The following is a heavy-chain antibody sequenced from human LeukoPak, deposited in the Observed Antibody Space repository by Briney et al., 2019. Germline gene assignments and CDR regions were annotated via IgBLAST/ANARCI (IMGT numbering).Heavy chain of an antibody. CDR3: ARELKMWELLDYNYMDV. J-gene: IGHJ6*03. D-gene: IGHD1-26*01. CDR2: IIHSGGT. CDR1: GGSLSGFY. V-gene: IGHV4-34*12. Sequence: SQTLSLTCAVYGGSLSGFYWSWISHPPGEGLEWNGEIIHSGGTNYNTSLRSRCPISVDTSKNQFSVKLSSVTAADTAVYYCARELKMWELLDYNYMDVWGKGTTVTISS.